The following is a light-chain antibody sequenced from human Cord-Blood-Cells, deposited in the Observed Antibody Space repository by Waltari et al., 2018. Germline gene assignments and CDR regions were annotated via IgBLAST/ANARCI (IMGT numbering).Light chain of an antibody. CDR2: EGS. CDR1: SSDVGCYNL. V-gene: IGLV2-23*01. CDR3: CSYAGSSTVV. J-gene: IGLJ2*01. Sequence: QSALTQPASVSGSPGQSITISCAGTSSDVGCYNLVSWYQQHPGKAPKRMIYEGSKRPSGVSNRFSGSKSGNTASLTISGLQAEDEADYYCCSYAGSSTVVFGGGTKLTVL.